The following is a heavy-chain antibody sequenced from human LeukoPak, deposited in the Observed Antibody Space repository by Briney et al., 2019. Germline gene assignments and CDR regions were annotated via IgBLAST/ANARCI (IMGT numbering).Heavy chain of an antibody. CDR3: ARSGGYCGSTTCHTTWFAR. CDR1: GGSITSGDDY. Sequence: SETLSLTCTVCGGSITSGDDYWGWIRQPPGRALEWIGCVYSSGSTYYNPSLQNRVTISLDTSKNQFSLNLKSVTDAATAVYYCARSGGYCGSTTCHTTWFARWGQGTLVTVSS. V-gene: IGHV4-39*07. J-gene: IGHJ5*02. D-gene: IGHD2-15*01. CDR2: VYSSGST.